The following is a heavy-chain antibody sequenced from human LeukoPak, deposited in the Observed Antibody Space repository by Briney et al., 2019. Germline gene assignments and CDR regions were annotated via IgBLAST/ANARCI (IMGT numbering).Heavy chain of an antibody. J-gene: IGHJ5*02. D-gene: IGHD3-9*01. CDR3: ASNYDILTGPFDP. Sequence: GESLKISCKGPGYSFTSYWIGWVRQMPGKGLEWMGIIYSGDSDTRYSPSFQGQVTISADKSISTAYLQWSSLKASDTALYYCASNYDILTGPFDPWGQGTLVTVSS. CDR2: IYSGDSDT. V-gene: IGHV5-51*01. CDR1: GYSFTSYW.